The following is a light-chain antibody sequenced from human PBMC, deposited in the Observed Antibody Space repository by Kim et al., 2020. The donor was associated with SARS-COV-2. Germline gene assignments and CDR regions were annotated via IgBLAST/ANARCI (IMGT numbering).Light chain of an antibody. Sequence: SSELTQDSAVSVALGQTVRITCQGDSLRSYYASWYQQKPGQAPVLVIYGKNNRPSGIPDRFSGSSSGNTASLTIPGAQAEDEADYYCNSRDSSGPVVFGG. CDR2: GKN. CDR1: SLRSYY. V-gene: IGLV3-19*01. J-gene: IGLJ2*01. CDR3: NSRDSSGPVV.